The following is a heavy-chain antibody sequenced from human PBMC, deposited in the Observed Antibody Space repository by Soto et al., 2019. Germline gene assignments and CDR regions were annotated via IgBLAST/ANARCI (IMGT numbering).Heavy chain of an antibody. CDR3: ARGTYDSSGYYYYYGMDV. Sequence: SVKVSCKAAGGTFSSYAISWVRQAPGQGLEWMGGIIPIFGTANYAQKFQGRVTITADESTSTAYMELSSLRSEDTAVYYCARGTYDSSGYYYYYGMDVWGQGTTVTVSS. D-gene: IGHD3-22*01. CDR2: IIPIFGTA. V-gene: IGHV1-69*13. J-gene: IGHJ6*02. CDR1: GGTFSSYA.